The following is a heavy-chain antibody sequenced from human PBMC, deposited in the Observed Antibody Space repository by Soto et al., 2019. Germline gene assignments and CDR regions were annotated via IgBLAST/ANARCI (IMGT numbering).Heavy chain of an antibody. J-gene: IGHJ4*02. D-gene: IGHD5-12*01. CDR3: ARGEVEMATTSLNDY. V-gene: IGHV3-33*01. Sequence: GGSLRLSCAASGFTFSSYGMHWVRQAPGKGLEWVAVIWYDGSNKYYADSVKGRFTISRDNSKNTLYLQMNSLRAEDTAVYYCARGEVEMATTSLNDYWGQGTLVTVSS. CDR2: IWYDGSNK. CDR1: GFTFSSYG.